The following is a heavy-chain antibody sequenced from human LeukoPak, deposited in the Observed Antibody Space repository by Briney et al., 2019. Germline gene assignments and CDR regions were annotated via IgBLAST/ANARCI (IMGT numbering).Heavy chain of an antibody. CDR3: ARDLRFGEFGMDV. V-gene: IGHV4-59*01. CDR2: IYYSGST. Sequence: SETLSLTCAVYGGSFSGYYWSWIRQPPGKGLEWIGYIYYSGSTNYNPSLKSRVTISVDTSKNQFSLKLSSVTAADTAVYYCARDLRFGEFGMDVWGQGTTVTVSS. D-gene: IGHD3-10*01. CDR1: GGSFSGYY. J-gene: IGHJ6*02.